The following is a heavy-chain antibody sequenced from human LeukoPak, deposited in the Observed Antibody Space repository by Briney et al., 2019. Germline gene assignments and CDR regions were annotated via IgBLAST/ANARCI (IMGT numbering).Heavy chain of an antibody. CDR3: AHRTLDYRENYYFDY. CDR2: IYWNDDK. CDR1: GFSFTTSGVG. D-gene: IGHD4-11*01. J-gene: IGHJ4*02. Sequence: SGPTLVNPAQTLPLTCTFSGFSFTTSGVGVGWIRQPPGKALEWLALIYWNDDKRYSPSLKSRLAITKDTSKNQVVLTMTDMDPVDTATYYCAHRTLDYRENYYFDYWGQGTLVTVSS. V-gene: IGHV2-5*01.